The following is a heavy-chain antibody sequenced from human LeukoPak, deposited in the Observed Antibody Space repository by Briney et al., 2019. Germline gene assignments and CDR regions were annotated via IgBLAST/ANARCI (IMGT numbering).Heavy chain of an antibody. CDR2: ISTSGSTI. D-gene: IGHD6-13*01. Sequence: PGGSLRPSCAASGFTFSSYEMNWVRQAPGKGLDWVSYISTSGSTIYYADSVKGRFTISRDNAKNSLYLQMNSLRAEDTAVYYCATSRGSWPDYFDYWGQGTLVTVSS. CDR3: ATSRGSWPDYFDY. J-gene: IGHJ4*02. V-gene: IGHV3-48*03. CDR1: GFTFSSYE.